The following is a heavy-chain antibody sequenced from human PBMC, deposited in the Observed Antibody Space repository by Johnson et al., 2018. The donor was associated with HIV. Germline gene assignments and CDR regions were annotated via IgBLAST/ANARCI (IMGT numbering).Heavy chain of an antibody. V-gene: IGHV3-23*04. J-gene: IGHJ3*02. CDR2: ISGSGGST. CDR3: AKDVMVIAKHDAFDI. CDR1: GFTFDDYA. D-gene: IGHD2-21*01. Sequence: MQLVESGGGLVQPGMSLRLSCAASGFTFDDYAMHWVRQAPGKGLEWVSAISGSGGSTYYADSVKGRFTISRDNSKNTLYLQMNSLRAEDTAVYYCAKDVMVIAKHDAFDIWGQGTMVTVSS.